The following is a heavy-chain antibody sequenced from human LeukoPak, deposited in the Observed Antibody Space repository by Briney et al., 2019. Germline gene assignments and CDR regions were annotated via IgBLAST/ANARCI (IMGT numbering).Heavy chain of an antibody. CDR1: GLTVSTNY. J-gene: IGHJ4*02. V-gene: IGHV3-53*01. CDR2: VYSGGIT. Sequence: GGSLRLSCAVSGLTVSTNYMNWVRQAPGKGLEWVSVVYSGGITNYADSVKGRFTISRDISNNTVYLQMNSMRAEDTAVYYCARGTTAADYWGQGTLVTVSS. CDR3: ARGTTAADY. D-gene: IGHD1/OR15-1a*01.